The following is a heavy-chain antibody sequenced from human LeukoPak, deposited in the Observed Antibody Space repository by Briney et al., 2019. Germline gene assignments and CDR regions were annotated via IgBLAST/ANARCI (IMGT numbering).Heavy chain of an antibody. V-gene: IGHV3-30*02. Sequence: GGSLRLSCAASGFTFSSYGMHWVRQAPGKGLEWVAFIRYDGSNKYYADSVKGRFTISRDNSKNTLYLQMNSLRAEDTAVYYCAKDGRAVAGTGFIDCWGQGTLVTVSS. J-gene: IGHJ4*02. CDR2: IRYDGSNK. D-gene: IGHD6-19*01. CDR3: AKDGRAVAGTGFIDC. CDR1: GFTFSSYG.